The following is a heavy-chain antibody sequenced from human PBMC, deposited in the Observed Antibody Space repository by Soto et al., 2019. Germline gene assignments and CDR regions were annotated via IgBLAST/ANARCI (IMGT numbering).Heavy chain of an antibody. V-gene: IGHV4-39*01. D-gene: IGHD1-7*01. CDR1: GGSISSSSYY. CDR2: IYYSGST. Sequence: PSETLSLTCTVSGGSISSSSYYWGWIRQPPGKGLEWIGSIYYSGSTYYNPSLKSRVTISVDTSKNQFSLKLSSVTAADTAVYYCARGGTGTNWFDPWGQGTLVTVSS. CDR3: ARGGTGTNWFDP. J-gene: IGHJ5*02.